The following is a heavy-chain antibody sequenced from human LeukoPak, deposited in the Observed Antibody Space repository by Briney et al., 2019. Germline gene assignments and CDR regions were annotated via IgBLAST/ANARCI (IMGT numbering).Heavy chain of an antibody. CDR2: ISTSGDST. V-gene: IGHV3-23*01. CDR3: AKVGSSGWYGYSDYYGMDV. Sequence: AGGSLRLSCAASGFTFSSYAMSWVRQAPGKGLEWVSAISTSGDSTYYADSVKGRFTISRDNSKNTLNLQMNSLGADDTAVYYCAKVGSSGWYGYSDYYGMDVWGQGTTVTVSS. D-gene: IGHD6-19*01. CDR1: GFTFSSYA. J-gene: IGHJ6*02.